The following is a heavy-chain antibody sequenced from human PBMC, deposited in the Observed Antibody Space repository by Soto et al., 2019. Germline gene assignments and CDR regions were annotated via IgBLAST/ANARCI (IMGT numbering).Heavy chain of an antibody. Sequence: EVQLLESGGGLVQPGESLRLSCAASGFTFSSSAMTWVRQAPGKELEWVSAISGSGGSTFYADSVKGRFTISRDNYNNVLYLQTNRLRAGDTSVYHCAKYKLWYPRSDVDHWGQGTLVTVSA. V-gene: IGHV3-23*01. CDR1: GFTFSSSA. CDR3: AKYKLWYPRSDVDH. CDR2: ISGSGGST. D-gene: IGHD2-15*01. J-gene: IGHJ4*02.